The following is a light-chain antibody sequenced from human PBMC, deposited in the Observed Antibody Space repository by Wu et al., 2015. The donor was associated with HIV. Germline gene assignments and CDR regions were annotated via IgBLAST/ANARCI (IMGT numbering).Light chain of an antibody. J-gene: IGKJ2*01. V-gene: IGKV3-15*01. Sequence: EIVMTQSPATLSVSPGERATLSCRASQSVSNNLAWYQQKPGQAPRPLTYGASTRATGIPARFSGSGSGTEFTLTISSMQSEDIAIYYCQQYNNWPQTFGQGTKLEIK. CDR1: QSVSNN. CDR3: QQYNNWPQT. CDR2: GAS.